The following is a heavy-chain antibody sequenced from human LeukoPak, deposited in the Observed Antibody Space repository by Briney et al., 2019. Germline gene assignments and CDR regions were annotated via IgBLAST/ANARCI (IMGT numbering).Heavy chain of an antibody. Sequence: PSETLSLTCTVSGGSISSGGYYWSWIRQHPGKGLEWIGYIYYSGSTYYNPSLKSRVTISVDTSKNQFSPKLSSVTAADTAVYYCARANIVGATSPCKFDPWGQGTLVTVSS. CDR3: ARANIVGATSPCKFDP. CDR1: GGSISSGGYY. V-gene: IGHV4-31*03. J-gene: IGHJ5*02. D-gene: IGHD1-26*01. CDR2: IYYSGST.